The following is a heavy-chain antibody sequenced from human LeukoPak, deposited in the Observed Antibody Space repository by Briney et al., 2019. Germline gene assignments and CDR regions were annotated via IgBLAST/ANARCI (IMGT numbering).Heavy chain of an antibody. J-gene: IGHJ4*02. CDR2: INHSGST. Sequence: SETLSLTCTVYGGSFSDYYWNWIRQPPGKGLEWIGEINHSGSTNYNPSLKSRVTISVDTSKNQFSLKLSSVTAADTAVYYCARGPTTPLGATTDYWGQGTLVTVSS. CDR3: ARGPTTPLGATTDY. V-gene: IGHV4-34*01. CDR1: GGSFSDYY. D-gene: IGHD1-26*01.